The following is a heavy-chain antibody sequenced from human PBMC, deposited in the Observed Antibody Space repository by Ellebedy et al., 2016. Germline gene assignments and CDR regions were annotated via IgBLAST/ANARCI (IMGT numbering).Heavy chain of an antibody. J-gene: IGHJ4*02. CDR2: INTNTGDP. V-gene: IGHV7-4-1*02. CDR1: GYTFTSYA. D-gene: IGHD3-10*01. Sequence: ASVKVSCKASGYTFTSYAMNWVRQAPGQGLEWMGWINTNTGDPTYAQGFTGRFVFSLDTSFSTAYLQLSSLKAEDTAVYYFARGPPINKVRGVINPPGYYFDYWGQGTLVTVSS. CDR3: ARGPPINKVRGVINPPGYYFDY.